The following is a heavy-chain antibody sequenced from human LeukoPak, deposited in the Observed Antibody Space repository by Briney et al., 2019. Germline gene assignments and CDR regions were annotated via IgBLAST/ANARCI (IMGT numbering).Heavy chain of an antibody. Sequence: GGSLRLSCAASGFSFMNAWMIWVRQAPGKGPEWVGRIKSNADGGTPDYAAPARGRFTISRDDSKNTLYLQMNSLKTEDTAVYYCSTFYHEYSPYWGRGTLVTVSS. CDR1: GFSFMNAW. CDR2: IKSNADGGTP. V-gene: IGHV3-15*01. J-gene: IGHJ4*02. CDR3: STFYHEYSPY. D-gene: IGHD2/OR15-2a*01.